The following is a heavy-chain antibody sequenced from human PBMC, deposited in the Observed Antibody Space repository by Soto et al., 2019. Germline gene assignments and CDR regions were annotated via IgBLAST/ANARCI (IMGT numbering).Heavy chain of an antibody. CDR1: GGTFSSYA. V-gene: IGHV1-69*13. Sequence: SVKVSCKASGGTFSSYAISWVRQAPGQGLEWMGGIIPIFGTANYAQKFQGRVTITADESTSTAYMELSSLRSEDTAVYYCARYPYCSGGSCYVGDPNWFDPWGQGTLVTVSS. CDR2: IIPIFGTA. D-gene: IGHD2-15*01. J-gene: IGHJ5*02. CDR3: ARYPYCSGGSCYVGDPNWFDP.